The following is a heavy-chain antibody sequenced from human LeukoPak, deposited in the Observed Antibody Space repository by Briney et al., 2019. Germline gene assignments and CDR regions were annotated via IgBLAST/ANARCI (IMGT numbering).Heavy chain of an antibody. CDR2: ISPNSGVT. CDR1: GDIVTGYQ. CDR3: ASPIVVFGRVKLDAFHV. V-gene: IGHV1-2*02. Sequence: ASVKVSCKASGDIVTGYQIHWVRQAPGQGLEWMGWISPNSGVTNNTQKFQGRVTMTRDTSTGTAYMELRRLTSDDTAIYYCASPIVVFGRVKLDAFHVWGRGKMVTVSS. D-gene: IGHD3-16*01. J-gene: IGHJ3*01.